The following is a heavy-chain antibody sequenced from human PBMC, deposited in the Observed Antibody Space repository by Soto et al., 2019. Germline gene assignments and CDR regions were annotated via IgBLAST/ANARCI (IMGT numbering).Heavy chain of an antibody. CDR2: IIPIFGTA. Sequence: QVQLVQSGAEVKKPGSSVKVSCKASGGTFSNYAISWVRQAPGQGLEWMGGIIPIFGTANYAQKFQGRVTITADKTTSTAYMERSSLRSEDTAVYYCARGVYCGGDCYSHFDYWGQGTLVTVSS. CDR1: GGTFSNYA. V-gene: IGHV1-69*06. J-gene: IGHJ4*02. CDR3: ARGVYCGGDCYSHFDY. D-gene: IGHD2-21*02.